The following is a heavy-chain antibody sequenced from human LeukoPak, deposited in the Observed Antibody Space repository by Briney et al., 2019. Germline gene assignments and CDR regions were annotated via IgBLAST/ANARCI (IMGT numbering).Heavy chain of an antibody. CDR1: GFTVSSKY. J-gene: IGHJ4*02. CDR3: ARGRTYSYGYVGFDY. Sequence: GGSLRLSCAASGFTVSSKYMTWVRQAPGKGLEWVSLIYSGGSTYYADSVKGRFTISRDNSKNTLYLQMNSLRAEDTAVYYCARGRTYSYGYVGFDYWGQGTLVTVSS. V-gene: IGHV3-53*01. D-gene: IGHD5-18*01. CDR2: IYSGGST.